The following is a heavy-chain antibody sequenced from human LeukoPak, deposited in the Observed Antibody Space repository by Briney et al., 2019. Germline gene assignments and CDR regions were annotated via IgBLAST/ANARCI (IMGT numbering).Heavy chain of an antibody. CDR3: ARGGYDFWSGFYILGY. J-gene: IGHJ4*02. CDR1: GGSISSYY. D-gene: IGHD3-3*01. V-gene: IGHV4-59*08. CDR2: IYYSGST. Sequence: SETLSLTCTVSGGSISSYYWSWIRQPPGKGLEWIGYIYYSGSTNYNPSLKSRVTISVDTSKNQFSLKLSSVTAADTAVYYCARGGYDFWSGFYILGYWGQGTLVTVSS.